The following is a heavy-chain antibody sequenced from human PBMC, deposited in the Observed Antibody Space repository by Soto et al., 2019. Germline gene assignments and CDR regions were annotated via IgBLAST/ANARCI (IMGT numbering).Heavy chain of an antibody. CDR1: GYTFTGYY. CDR2: INPNSGGT. CDR3: ARECSSTGCYTRRGGMDV. J-gene: IGHJ6*02. Sequence: QVQLVQSGAEVKKPGAPVKVSCKASGYTFTGYYMHWVRQAPGQGLEWMGWINPNSGGTNYAQKFQGRVTMTRDTSISTAYMELSRLRSDDTAVYYCARECSSTGCYTRRGGMDVWGQGTTVTVSS. D-gene: IGHD2-2*02. V-gene: IGHV1-2*02.